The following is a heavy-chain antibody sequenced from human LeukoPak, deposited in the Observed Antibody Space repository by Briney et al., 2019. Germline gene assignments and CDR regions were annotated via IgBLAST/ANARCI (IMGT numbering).Heavy chain of an antibody. V-gene: IGHV4-61*02. Sequence: SETLSLTCTVSGGSISSGSYFWNWIRQPAGKGLEWIGRIYTTGSTNYNPSLKSRVTISADTSKNQFSLKMSSVTAADTAVYYCARAPDGDYVHFDSWGQGTLVTVSS. CDR2: IYTTGST. D-gene: IGHD4-17*01. CDR1: GGSISSGSYF. CDR3: ARAPDGDYVHFDS. J-gene: IGHJ4*02.